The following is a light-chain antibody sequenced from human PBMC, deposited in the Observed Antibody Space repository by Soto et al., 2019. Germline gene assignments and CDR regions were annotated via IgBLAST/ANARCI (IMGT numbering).Light chain of an antibody. CDR3: SSYAASNNFEV. CDR2: EVS. Sequence: GTNRYVGGYNYVSWYQQHPGKAPKLMIYEVSKRPSGVPDRFSGSKSGNTASLTVSGLQAEDEADYYCSSYAASNNFEVFRTGTKAPV. J-gene: IGLJ1*01. CDR1: NRYVGGYNY. V-gene: IGLV2-8*01.